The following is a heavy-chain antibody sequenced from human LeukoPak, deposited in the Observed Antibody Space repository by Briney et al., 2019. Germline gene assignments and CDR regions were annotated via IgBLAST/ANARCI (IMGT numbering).Heavy chain of an antibody. CDR3: AKDLSRAHYNGMDV. CDR1: GFTFSNYG. J-gene: IGHJ6*02. V-gene: IGHV3-30*18. Sequence: PGGSLRLSCAASGFTFSNYGLHWVRQAPGKGLEWVAVISNDGSNRYYTESVKGRFTISRDNSKNTLYLQMSSLRAEDTAVYYCAKDLSRAHYNGMDVWGQGTTVTVSS. CDR2: ISNDGSNR.